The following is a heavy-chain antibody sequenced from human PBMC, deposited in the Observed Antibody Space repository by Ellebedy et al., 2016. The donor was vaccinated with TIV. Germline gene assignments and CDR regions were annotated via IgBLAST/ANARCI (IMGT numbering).Heavy chain of an antibody. CDR1: GITFSRNA. J-gene: IGHJ6*02. Sequence: GESLKISXAASGITFSRNAMSWIRQAPGKGLEWVSSISGSGGSTYYADSVKGRFTISRDNSKNTLYLQMNSLRAEDTAVYYCARFEWGTAMVSYGMDVWGQGTTVTVSS. CDR3: ARFEWGTAMVSYGMDV. V-gene: IGHV3-23*01. D-gene: IGHD5-18*01. CDR2: ISGSGGST.